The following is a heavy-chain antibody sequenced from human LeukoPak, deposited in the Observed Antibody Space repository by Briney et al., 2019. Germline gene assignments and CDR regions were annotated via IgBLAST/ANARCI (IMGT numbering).Heavy chain of an antibody. J-gene: IGHJ4*02. CDR3: ARAPSLAAAGTHYFDY. Sequence: SETLSLTCAVSGGSFSGYYWSWIRQPPGKGLEWIGEINYSGSTNYNPSLKSRVTISVDTSKNQFSLKVTSVTAADTAVYYCARAPSLAAAGTHYFDYWGQGTLVTVSP. CDR2: INYSGST. CDR1: GGSFSGYY. V-gene: IGHV4-34*01. D-gene: IGHD6-13*01.